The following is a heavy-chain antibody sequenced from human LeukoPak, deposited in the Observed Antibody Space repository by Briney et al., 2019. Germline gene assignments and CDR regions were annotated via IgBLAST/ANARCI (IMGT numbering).Heavy chain of an antibody. D-gene: IGHD1-1*01. Sequence: SETLSLTCAVYGESFDGLYWNWIRQSPGKGLEWLGEVNYSGMSDYNPALESRIAISADASKRQFSLRLSSLTAADTAVYYCAIRLTTSRLATATTWFDPWGQGTLVSVSS. CDR3: AIRLTTSRLATATTWFDP. V-gene: IGHV4-34*01. CDR2: VNYSGMS. J-gene: IGHJ5*02. CDR1: GESFDGLY.